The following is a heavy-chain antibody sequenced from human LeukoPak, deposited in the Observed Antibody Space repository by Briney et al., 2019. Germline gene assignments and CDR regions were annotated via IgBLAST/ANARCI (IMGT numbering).Heavy chain of an antibody. CDR2: ISYDGSNK. CDR1: GFTFSSYD. V-gene: IGHV3-30-3*01. Sequence: PGGSLRLSCAASGFTFSSYDMHWVRQAPGKGLEWVAVISYDGSNKYYADSVKGRFTISRDNSKNTLYLQMNSLRAEDTAVYYCAGAFLPAAMYYFDYWGQGTLVTVSS. D-gene: IGHD2-2*01. J-gene: IGHJ4*02. CDR3: AGAFLPAAMYYFDY.